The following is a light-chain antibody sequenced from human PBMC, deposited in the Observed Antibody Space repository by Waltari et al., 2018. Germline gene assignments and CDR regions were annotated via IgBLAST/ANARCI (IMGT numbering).Light chain of an antibody. CDR1: QSVGIN. J-gene: IGKJ1*01. CDR3: HQYNNWPPGGT. V-gene: IGKV3-15*01. Sequence: EIVMTQSPAALSVSPGERATLSCRASQSVGINLAWYQQIPGQAPRLLISTASTRATGIPARFSGSGSGTEFTLTINSLQSEDSAIYYCHQYNNWPPGGTFGQGTKVELK. CDR2: TAS.